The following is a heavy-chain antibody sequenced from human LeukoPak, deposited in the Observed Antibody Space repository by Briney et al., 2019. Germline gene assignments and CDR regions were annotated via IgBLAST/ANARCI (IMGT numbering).Heavy chain of an antibody. J-gene: IGHJ5*02. Sequence: ASVKVSCKASGYTFTSYGISWVRQAPGQGLEWMGWISAYNGNTNYAQKLQGRVTMTTDTSTSTAYMELRSLRSDDTAVYYCAGDAYSSGWYVGANWFDPWGQGTLVTVSS. V-gene: IGHV1-18*01. CDR2: ISAYNGNT. CDR3: AGDAYSSGWYVGANWFDP. D-gene: IGHD6-19*01. CDR1: GYTFTSYG.